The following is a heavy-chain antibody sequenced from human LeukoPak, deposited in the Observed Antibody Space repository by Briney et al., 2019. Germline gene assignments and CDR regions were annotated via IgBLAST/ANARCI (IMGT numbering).Heavy chain of an antibody. CDR2: ISYDGSNK. Sequence: GGSLRLSCAASGFTFSSYAMHWVRQAPGKGLEWVAVISYDGSNKYYADSVKGRFTISRDNSKNTLYLQMNSLRAEDTAVYYCARCRDGYNYYYYYYMDVWGKGTTVTVSS. J-gene: IGHJ6*03. CDR3: ARCRDGYNYYYYYYMDV. V-gene: IGHV3-30*04. D-gene: IGHD5-24*01. CDR1: GFTFSSYA.